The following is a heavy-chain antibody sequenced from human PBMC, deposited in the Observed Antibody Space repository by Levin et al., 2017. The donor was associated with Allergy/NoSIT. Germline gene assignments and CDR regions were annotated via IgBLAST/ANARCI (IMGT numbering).Heavy chain of an antibody. CDR1: GFTFSSYA. Sequence: PGGSLRLSCAASGFTFSSYAMHWVRQAPGKGLEWVAVISYDGSNKYYADSVKGRFTISRDNSKNTLYLQMNSLRAEDTAVYYCARGLYSSGIWEYLDYWGQGTLVTVSS. J-gene: IGHJ4*02. CDR2: ISYDGSNK. V-gene: IGHV3-30-3*01. D-gene: IGHD6-19*01. CDR3: ARGLYSSGIWEYLDY.